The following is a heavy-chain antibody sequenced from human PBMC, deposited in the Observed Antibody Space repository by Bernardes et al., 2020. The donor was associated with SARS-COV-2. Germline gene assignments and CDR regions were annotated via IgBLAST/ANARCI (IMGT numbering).Heavy chain of an antibody. V-gene: IGHV2-5*02. CDR1: GFSLSTSCVG. J-gene: IGHJ4*02. CDR3: AHRPPVVGAAAGFDY. D-gene: IGHD6-13*01. CDR2: IYFDDDK. Sequence: SGPTLLKPTQTLTLTCTFSGFSLSTSCVGVPWIRLPPGNSLEWLSLIYFDDDKRYSPSLKSRLTINKDTSKNQVVLTMTNMDPVDTATYYCAHRPPVVGAAAGFDYWGKGTLVTVSS.